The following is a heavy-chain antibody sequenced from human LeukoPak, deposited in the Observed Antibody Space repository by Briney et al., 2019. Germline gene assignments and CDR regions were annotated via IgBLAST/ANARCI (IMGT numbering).Heavy chain of an antibody. D-gene: IGHD6-13*01. V-gene: IGHV1-2*02. CDR1: GYTFTGHY. CDR2: VSPYSGDT. CDR3: ARVRIEAAGRGLDY. J-gene: IGHJ4*02. Sequence: ASVKVSCKASGYTFTGHYMHWVRQAPGQGLEWMGWVSPYSGDTNYAQSFQGRVTMTRDTSTSTVYMELSSLTSDDTAVYFCARVRIEAAGRGLDYWGQGTPVTVSS.